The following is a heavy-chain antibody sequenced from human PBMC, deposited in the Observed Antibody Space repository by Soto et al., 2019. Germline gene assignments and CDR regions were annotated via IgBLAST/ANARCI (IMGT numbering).Heavy chain of an antibody. Sequence: PGGSLRLSCEASGFTFNSYTMNWVRQAPGKGLEWLSFISSSSSYIYYADSVKGRFTISRDNAQNSLYLQMNSLTAEDTAVYYCYRDANNFGYYYYPMDVWGQGTTVTVSS. J-gene: IGHJ6*02. CDR1: GFTFNSYT. V-gene: IGHV3-21*01. CDR3: YRDANNFGYYYYPMDV. CDR2: ISSSSSYI. D-gene: IGHD1-20*01.